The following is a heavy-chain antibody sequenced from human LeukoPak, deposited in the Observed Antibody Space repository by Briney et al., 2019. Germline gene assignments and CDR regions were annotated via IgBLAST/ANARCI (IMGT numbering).Heavy chain of an antibody. CDR3: AREGVPSSSGWYNDY. J-gene: IGHJ4*02. Sequence: SETLSLTCAVYGVSFSGYYWSWIRQPPGKGLEWIGYIYYSGSTYYNPSLKSRVTISVDTSKNQFSLKLSSVTAADTAVYYCAREGVPSSSGWYNDYWGQGTLVTVSS. D-gene: IGHD6-19*01. CDR1: GVSFSGYY. V-gene: IGHV4-34*09. CDR2: IYYSGST.